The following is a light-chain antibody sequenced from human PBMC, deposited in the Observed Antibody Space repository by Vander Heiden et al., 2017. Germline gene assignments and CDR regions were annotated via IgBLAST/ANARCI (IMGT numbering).Light chain of an antibody. J-gene: IGKJ2*01. CDR2: DAS. Sequence: ETVLTQSPATLSLSPAVRATLSCRASQSVSSYLAWYQQKPGQAPRLLIYDASNSATGIPARFSGSGSGTDFTLTISSLEPEDFAVYFCQQRSNWPRTFGQGTKLEIK. CDR1: QSVSSY. V-gene: IGKV3-11*01. CDR3: QQRSNWPRT.